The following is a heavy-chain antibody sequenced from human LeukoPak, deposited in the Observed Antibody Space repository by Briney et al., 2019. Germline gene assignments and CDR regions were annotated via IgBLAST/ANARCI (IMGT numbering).Heavy chain of an antibody. J-gene: IGHJ4*02. V-gene: IGHV3-30*04. CDR3: ATISRDAYNPVFDY. CDR1: GFTFRSYS. Sequence: GGSLRLSCAASGFTFRSYSMHWVRQAPGKGLAWVAVISYDGSNKYYADSVKGRFTISRDNSKNTLYLQMSSLRSEDTAVYYCATISRDAYNPVFDYWGQGTLVTVSS. CDR2: ISYDGSNK. D-gene: IGHD5-24*01.